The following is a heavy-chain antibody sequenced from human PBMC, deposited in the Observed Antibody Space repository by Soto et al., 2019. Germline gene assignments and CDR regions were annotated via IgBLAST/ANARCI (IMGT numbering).Heavy chain of an antibody. J-gene: IGHJ4*02. CDR1: GYTFTTYY. Sequence: QVHLVQSGAEVKKPGASVKLSCKASGYTFTTYYMHWVRQAPGQGLEWMGIVKPGGGDTSYAQKFQGRVPMTRDTSTSTLYMELSSLRSEDTAVYYCAREALTGYRDFDYWGQGTLVTVSS. V-gene: IGHV1-46*01. CDR3: AREALTGYRDFDY. CDR2: VKPGGGDT. D-gene: IGHD3-9*01.